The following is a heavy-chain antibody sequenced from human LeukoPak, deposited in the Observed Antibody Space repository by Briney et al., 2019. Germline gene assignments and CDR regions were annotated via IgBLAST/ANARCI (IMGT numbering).Heavy chain of an antibody. Sequence: APVKVSCKASGYTFTSYYMHWVRQAPGQGLEWMGIINPSGGSTSYAQKFQGRVTMTRDTPTSTFYMDLSSLRSEDTAMYYCATATGYSYGYTYWGQGTLVTVSS. V-gene: IGHV1-46*01. CDR2: INPSGGST. D-gene: IGHD5-18*01. CDR3: ATATGYSYGYTY. J-gene: IGHJ4*02. CDR1: GYTFTSYY.